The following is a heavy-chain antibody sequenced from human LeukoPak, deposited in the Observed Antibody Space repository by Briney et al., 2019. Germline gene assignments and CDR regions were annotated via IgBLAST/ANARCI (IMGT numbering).Heavy chain of an antibody. CDR1: GGSISSSSYY. J-gene: IGHJ4*02. CDR3: ARVNRDGYNYDFDY. D-gene: IGHD5-24*01. CDR2: IYYSGST. V-gene: IGHV4-39*01. Sequence: SETLSLTCTVSGGSISSSSYYWGWIRQPPGKGLEWIGSIYYSGSTYYNPSLKSRVTISVDTSKNQFSLKLSSVTAADTAVYYCARVNRDGYNYDFDYWGQGTLVTVSS.